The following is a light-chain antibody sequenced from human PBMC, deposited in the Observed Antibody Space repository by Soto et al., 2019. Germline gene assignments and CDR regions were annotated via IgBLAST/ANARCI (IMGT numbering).Light chain of an antibody. J-gene: IGLJ3*02. Sequence: QSALTQPPFASGSRGQSVAISCTGTSSDVGAFDYVSWYQHHPGKVPKLLIYDVTKRPSGVPDRFSGSKSGNTASLTVSGLQAEDEADYYCSSYAGTNNWVFGGGTKLTVL. V-gene: IGLV2-8*01. CDR2: DVT. CDR1: SSDVGAFDY. CDR3: SSYAGTNNWV.